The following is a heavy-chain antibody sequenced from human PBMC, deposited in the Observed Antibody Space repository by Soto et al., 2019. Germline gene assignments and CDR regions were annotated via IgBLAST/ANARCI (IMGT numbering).Heavy chain of an antibody. J-gene: IGHJ4*02. Sequence: SEALSLTCTVSGGSISSGGYYWSLIRQHPGKGLEWFGYIYYSGSTYYNPSLRSRVSISVDTSKNQFSLKLSSVTAADTAVYYCARSPEATVTAFDYWGQGTLVTVS. CDR2: IYYSGST. CDR3: ARSPEATVTAFDY. D-gene: IGHD4-17*01. V-gene: IGHV4-31*03. CDR1: GGSISSGGYY.